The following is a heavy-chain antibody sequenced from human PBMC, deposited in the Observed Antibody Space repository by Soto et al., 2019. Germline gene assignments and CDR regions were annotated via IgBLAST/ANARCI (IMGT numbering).Heavy chain of an antibody. D-gene: IGHD4-4*01. CDR2: IYHSGST. Sequence: PSETLSLTCTVSGGSISSGDYYWSWIRQPPGKGLEWIGYIYHSGSTYYNPSLKSRITISIDRSKNQLSLKLSSVTAADTAVYYCARGMTTVTTLDYWGQGTLVTVSS. CDR3: ARGMTTVTTLDY. CDR1: GGSISSGDYY. J-gene: IGHJ4*02. V-gene: IGHV4-30-2*01.